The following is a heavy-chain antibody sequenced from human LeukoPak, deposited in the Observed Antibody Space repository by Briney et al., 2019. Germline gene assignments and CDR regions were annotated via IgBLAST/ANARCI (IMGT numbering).Heavy chain of an antibody. CDR1: GGSISSYY. J-gene: IGHJ4*02. D-gene: IGHD2-15*01. Sequence: PSETLSLTCTVSGGSISSYYWTWIRQPPGKGLGLEWIGYIYYSGGTNYNPSLKSRVTISIDTSKNQVSLKLTSVTAADTAVYYCASRCPSYCTGGSCYSCDYWGRGTLLTVSS. V-gene: IGHV4-59*12. CDR3: ASRCPSYCTGGSCYSCDY. CDR2: IYYSGGT.